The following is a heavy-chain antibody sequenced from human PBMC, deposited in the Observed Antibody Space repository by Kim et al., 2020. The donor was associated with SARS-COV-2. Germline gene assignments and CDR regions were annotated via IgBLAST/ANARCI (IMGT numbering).Heavy chain of an antibody. CDR1: GGSISSYY. Sequence: SQTLSLTCTVSGGSISSYYWSWIRQPPGKGLEWIGYIYYSGSTNYNPSLKSRVTISVDTSKNQFSLKLSSVTAADTAVYYCARMGVRFLVADPWGQGTLVTVSS. CDR3: ARMGVRFLVADP. V-gene: IGHV4-59*01. CDR2: IYYSGST. D-gene: IGHD3-3*01. J-gene: IGHJ5*02.